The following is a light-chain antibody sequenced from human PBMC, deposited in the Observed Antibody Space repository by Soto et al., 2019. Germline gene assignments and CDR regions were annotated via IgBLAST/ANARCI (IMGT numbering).Light chain of an antibody. Sequence: QSALTQPTSVSGSPGQSITISCTATSSDVGSYDFVSWFQQHPGKAPKLIIYEVTNRPSGVSYRFSGSKSGNTASLTISGLQAEDEADYYCSSFTTTNTGVFGGGTQLTVL. J-gene: IGLJ3*02. CDR1: SSDVGSYDF. CDR3: SSFTTTNTGV. CDR2: EVT. V-gene: IGLV2-14*01.